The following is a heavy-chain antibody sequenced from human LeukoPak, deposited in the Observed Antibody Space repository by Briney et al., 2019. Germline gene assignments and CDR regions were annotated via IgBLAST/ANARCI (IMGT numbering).Heavy chain of an antibody. V-gene: IGHV3-53*01. CDR2: IYSGGGT. CDR3: ARDQSGKRAMDV. J-gene: IGHJ6*03. D-gene: IGHD3-10*01. Sequence: GGSLMLSCVASGFHFSRYYMHWVRQVPGKGLVWVSVIYSGGGTYYADSVKGRFTISRDNSKNTLYLQMNSLRAEDTAVYYCARDQSGKRAMDVWGKGTTVTISS. CDR1: GFHFSRYY.